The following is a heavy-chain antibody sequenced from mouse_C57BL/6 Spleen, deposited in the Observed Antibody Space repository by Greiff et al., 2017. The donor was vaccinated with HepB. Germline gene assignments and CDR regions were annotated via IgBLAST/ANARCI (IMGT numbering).Heavy chain of an antibody. J-gene: IGHJ4*01. CDR3: ARLAFYAMDY. CDR2: ISNGGGST. Sequence: EVMLVESGGGLVQPGGSLKLSCAASGFTFSDYYMYWVRQTPEKRLEWVAYISNGGGSTYYPDTVKGRFTISRDNAKNTLYLQMSRLKSEDTAMYYCARLAFYAMDYWGQGTSVTVSS. V-gene: IGHV5-12*01. CDR1: GFTFSDYY.